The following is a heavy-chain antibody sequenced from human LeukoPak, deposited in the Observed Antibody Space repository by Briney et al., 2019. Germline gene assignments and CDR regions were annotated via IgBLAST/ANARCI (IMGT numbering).Heavy chain of an antibody. CDR1: GYRFPSYW. CDR2: IYPGDSDT. V-gene: IGHV5-51*01. CDR3: ARKKSFDI. J-gene: IGHJ3*02. Sequence: GESLKISCKASGYRFPSYWITWVRQMPGKGLEWMGIIYPGDSDTRYSPSFQGQVTISADKSISTAYLQWSSLKASDTAMYYCARKKSFDIWGQGTMVTVSS.